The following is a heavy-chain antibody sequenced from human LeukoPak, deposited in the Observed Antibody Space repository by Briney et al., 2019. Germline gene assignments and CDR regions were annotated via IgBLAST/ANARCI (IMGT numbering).Heavy chain of an antibody. Sequence: GGSLRLSCEAPGFTFSSYAISCVRQAPGSGLEWVSAIFSSGGTTYYADSVRGRFTISRDNSKNTLYLQMNSLRAEDTAVYYCANILVRVTYPYLDPWGQGTLVTVSS. CDR2: IFSSGGTT. CDR3: ANILVRVTYPYLDP. CDR1: GFTFSSYA. J-gene: IGHJ5*02. D-gene: IGHD3-9*01. V-gene: IGHV3-23*05.